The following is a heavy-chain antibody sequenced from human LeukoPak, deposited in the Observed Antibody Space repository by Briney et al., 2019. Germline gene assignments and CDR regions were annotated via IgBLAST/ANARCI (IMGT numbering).Heavy chain of an antibody. V-gene: IGHV3-64D*06. CDR2: ISGSGNGGSL. D-gene: IGHD2/OR15-2a*01. CDR1: GFVFSIYT. J-gene: IGHJ4*02. Sequence: GGSLRLSCSASGFVFSIYTMYWVRQAPGKGPEYVSTISGSGNGGSLYYADSVKGRFTISRDDSESIVYLQMNGLRSEDTAVYYCAKDLKVSVPYFDYWGQGTLVTVSS. CDR3: AKDLKVSVPYFDY.